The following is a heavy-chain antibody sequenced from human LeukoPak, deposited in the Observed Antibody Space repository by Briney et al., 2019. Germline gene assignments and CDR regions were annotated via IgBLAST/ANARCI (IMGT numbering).Heavy chain of an antibody. CDR3: AKDLPPNGDLIPDAFDI. Sequence: GGSLRLSCAASGFTFSSYAMSWVRQAPGKGLEWVSAISGSGGSTYYADSVKGRFTISRDNSKNTLYLQMNRLRAEDTAVYYCAKDLPPNGDLIPDAFDIWGQGTMVTVSS. CDR1: GFTFSSYA. D-gene: IGHD4-17*01. CDR2: ISGSGGST. V-gene: IGHV3-23*01. J-gene: IGHJ3*02.